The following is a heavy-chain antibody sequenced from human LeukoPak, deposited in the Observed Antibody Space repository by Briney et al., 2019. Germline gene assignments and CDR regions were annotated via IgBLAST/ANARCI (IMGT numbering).Heavy chain of an antibody. V-gene: IGHV1-69*06. CDR3: AREAGGKYSSGWHYFDY. CDR2: IIPIFGTA. J-gene: IGHJ4*02. CDR1: GGTFSSYA. Sequence: PVKVSCKASGGTFSSYAISWVRQAPGQGLEWMGGIIPIFGTANYAQKFQGRVTITADKSTSTAYMELSSLRSEDTAVYYCAREAGGKYSSGWHYFDYWGQGTLVTVSS. D-gene: IGHD6-19*01.